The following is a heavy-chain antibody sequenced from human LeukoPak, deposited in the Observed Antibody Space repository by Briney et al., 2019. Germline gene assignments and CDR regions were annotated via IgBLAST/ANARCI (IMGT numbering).Heavy chain of an antibody. V-gene: IGHV3-23*01. Sequence: GGSLRLSCAASGFTFSSCAMSWVRQAPGKGLEWVSGISGSGGGQIYADSVKGRFTISRDNSKNTLYLQMNSLRAEDTALYYCAKRMTTVTNFDYWGQGTLVTVSS. CDR1: GFTFSSCA. CDR2: ISGSGGGQ. J-gene: IGHJ4*02. D-gene: IGHD4-17*01. CDR3: AKRMTTVTNFDY.